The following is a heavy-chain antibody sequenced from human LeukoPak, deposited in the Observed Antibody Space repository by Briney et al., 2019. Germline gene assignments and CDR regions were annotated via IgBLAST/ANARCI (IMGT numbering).Heavy chain of an antibody. CDR1: GFTFSKYW. Sequence: GGSLRLSCVASGFTFSKYWMTWVRQAPGKGLEWVANIKRDGSQEYYVDAVEGRFTISRDNAKNSLYLQMNSLRVEDTAVYYCARDTTESSNFWSGLGPWGQGTLLTVSS. CDR3: ARDTTESSNFWSGLGP. CDR2: IKRDGSQE. V-gene: IGHV3-7*01. J-gene: IGHJ5*02. D-gene: IGHD3-3*01.